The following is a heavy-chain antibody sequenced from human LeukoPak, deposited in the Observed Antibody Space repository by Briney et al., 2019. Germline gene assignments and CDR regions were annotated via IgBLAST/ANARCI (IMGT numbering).Heavy chain of an antibody. V-gene: IGHV1-69*13. J-gene: IGHJ5*02. Sequence: SVKVSCKASGYTFTSYGISGVRQAPGQGLEWMGGIIPIFGTANYAQKFQGRVTITADESTSTAYMELSSLRSEDTAVYYCARGGIWIQLTAVNWFDPWGQGTLVTVSS. CDR1: GYTFTSYG. CDR2: IIPIFGTA. CDR3: ARGGIWIQLTAVNWFDP. D-gene: IGHD5-18*01.